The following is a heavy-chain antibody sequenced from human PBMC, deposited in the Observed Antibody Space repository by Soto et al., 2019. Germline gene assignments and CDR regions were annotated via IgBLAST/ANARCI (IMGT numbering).Heavy chain of an antibody. CDR2: ISAYNGNT. Sequence: EASVKVSCKASGYTFTSYGISWVRQAPGQGLEWMGWISAYNGNTNYAQKLQGRVTMTTDTSTSTAYMELRSLRSDDTAVYYFARDDYEGRYSSGSDWFDPWGQGTLVTVSS. CDR3: ARDDYEGRYSSGSDWFDP. V-gene: IGHV1-18*01. D-gene: IGHD6-19*01. J-gene: IGHJ5*02. CDR1: GYTFTSYG.